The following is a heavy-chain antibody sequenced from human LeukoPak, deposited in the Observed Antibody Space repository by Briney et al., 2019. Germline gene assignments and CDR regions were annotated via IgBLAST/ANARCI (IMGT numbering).Heavy chain of an antibody. D-gene: IGHD3-22*01. CDR3: ARGVSYYDSSGYYNEYFQH. CDR2: IYYSGST. Sequence: SETLSLTCAVYGGSFSGYYWSWIRQPPGKGLEWIGYIYYSGSTNYNPSLKSRVTISVDTSKNQFSLKLSSVTAADTAVYYCARGVSYYDSSGYYNEYFQHWGQGTLVTVSS. CDR1: GGSFSGYY. V-gene: IGHV4-59*08. J-gene: IGHJ1*01.